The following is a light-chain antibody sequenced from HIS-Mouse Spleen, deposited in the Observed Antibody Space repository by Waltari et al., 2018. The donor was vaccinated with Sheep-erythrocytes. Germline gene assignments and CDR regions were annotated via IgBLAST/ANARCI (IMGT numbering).Light chain of an antibody. CDR2: DVS. CDR3: CSYAGSYNHV. V-gene: IGLV2-11*01. Sequence: QSALTQPRSVSGSPGQSFTISCTGTRSDVGVYNYVSWYQQHPGKAPKLMIYDVSKRPSGVPDRFSGSKSGNTASLTISGLQAEDEADYYCCSYAGSYNHVFATGTKVTVL. CDR1: RSDVGVYNY. J-gene: IGLJ1*01.